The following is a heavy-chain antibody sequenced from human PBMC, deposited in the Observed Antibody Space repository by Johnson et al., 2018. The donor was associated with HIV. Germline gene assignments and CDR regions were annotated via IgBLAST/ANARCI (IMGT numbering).Heavy chain of an antibody. J-gene: IGHJ3*02. D-gene: IGHD1-26*01. CDR2: ISYDGSNK. CDR1: GFTFSSYG. Sequence: VQLVESGGGLVQPGGSLRLSCAAAGFTFSSYGMHWVRQAPGKGLEWVAVISYDGSNKYYADSVKGRFTISRDNSKNTVYLQMNSLRAEDTALYYCARDEGIEWELLPNAFDIWGQGTMVTVSS. CDR3: ARDEGIEWELLPNAFDI. V-gene: IGHV3-30*03.